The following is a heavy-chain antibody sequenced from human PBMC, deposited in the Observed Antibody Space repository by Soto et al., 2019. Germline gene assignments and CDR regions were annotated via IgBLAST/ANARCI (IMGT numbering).Heavy chain of an antibody. J-gene: IGHJ4*02. CDR3: ARGDWEGDGYKTDY. CDR2: IYYSGST. CDR1: GGSISSYY. D-gene: IGHD5-12*01. Sequence: PSETLSLTCTVSGGSISSYYWSWIRQPPGKGLEWIGYIYYSGSTNYNPSLKSRVTISVDTSKNQFSLKLSSVTAADTAVYYCARGDWEGDGYKTDYWGQGTLVTVSS. V-gene: IGHV4-59*01.